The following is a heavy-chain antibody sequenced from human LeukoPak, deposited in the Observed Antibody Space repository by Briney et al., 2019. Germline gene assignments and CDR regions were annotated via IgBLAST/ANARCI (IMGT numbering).Heavy chain of an antibody. J-gene: IGHJ4*02. Sequence: PGGSLRLSCAASGVTFGGYTMHWFRQPPGRGLQWVSLITGDGGTTSYAGSVTGRFTISRDNSKNSLYLHMNSLGNEDTALYYCAKGHFGAGHYWGQGTLVTVYS. CDR2: ITGDGGTT. V-gene: IGHV3-43*02. D-gene: IGHD3-3*01. CDR1: GVTFGGYT. CDR3: AKGHFGAGHY.